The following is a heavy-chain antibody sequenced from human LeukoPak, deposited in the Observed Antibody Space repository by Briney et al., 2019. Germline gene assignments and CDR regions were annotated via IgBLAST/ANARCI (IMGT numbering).Heavy chain of an antibody. V-gene: IGHV3-30*18. J-gene: IGHJ6*02. CDR2: MSSDGSNQ. CDR3: AKTMGRYSYSYPYYYYYGMDV. D-gene: IGHD5-18*01. CDR1: GFTFSSYG. Sequence: PGRSLRLSCAASGFTFSSYGIHWVRQAPGKGLEWVAVMSSDGSNQYYADSVKGRFTISRDNSKNTLYLQMNSLRAEDTAIYYCAKTMGRYSYSYPYYYYYGMDVWGQGTTVTVSS.